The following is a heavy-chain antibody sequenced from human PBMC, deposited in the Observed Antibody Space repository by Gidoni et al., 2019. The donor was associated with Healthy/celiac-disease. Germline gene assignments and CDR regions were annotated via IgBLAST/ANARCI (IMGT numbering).Heavy chain of an antibody. CDR2: INPSGGST. Sequence: QVQLVQSGAEVQKPGAAVKVSCMASGYTFTSYYMHWVRQAPGQGLGWMGIINPSGGSTSYAQKCQGRVTMTRDTSKSTVYMELSSLRSEDTAVYYCARDLESSGPDYWGQGTLVTVSS. D-gene: IGHD6-19*01. CDR1: GYTFTSYY. V-gene: IGHV1-46*01. CDR3: ARDLESSGPDY. J-gene: IGHJ4*02.